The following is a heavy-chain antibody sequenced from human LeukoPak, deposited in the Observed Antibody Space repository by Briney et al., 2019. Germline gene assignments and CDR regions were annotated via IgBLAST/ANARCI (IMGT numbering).Heavy chain of an antibody. CDR2: ISAYNGNT. J-gene: IGHJ4*02. V-gene: IGHV1-18*01. Sequence: ASVKVSCKASGYTFTSYGISWVRQAPGQGLEWMGWISAYNGNTNYAQKLRGRVTMTTDTSTSTAYMELRSLRSDDTAVYYCAREWSGSYPYYFDYWGQGTLVTVSS. D-gene: IGHD1-26*01. CDR3: AREWSGSYPYYFDY. CDR1: GYTFTSYG.